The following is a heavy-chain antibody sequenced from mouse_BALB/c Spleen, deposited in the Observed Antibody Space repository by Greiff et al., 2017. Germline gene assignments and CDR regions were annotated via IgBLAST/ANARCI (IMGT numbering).Heavy chain of an antibody. D-gene: IGHD2-10*02. J-gene: IGHJ4*01. V-gene: IGHV2-9*02. CDR2: IWAGGST. Sequence: VQLVESGPGLVAPSQSLSITCTVSGFSLTSYGVHWVRQPPGKGLEWLGVIWAGGSTNYNSALMSRLSISKDNSKSQVFLKMNSLQTDDTAMYYCARDFRYGNYRDAMDYWGQGTSVTVSS. CDR1: GFSLTSYG. CDR3: ARDFRYGNYRDAMDY.